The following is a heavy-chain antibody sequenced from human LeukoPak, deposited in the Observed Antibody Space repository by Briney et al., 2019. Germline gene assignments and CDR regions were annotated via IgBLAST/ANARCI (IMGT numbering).Heavy chain of an antibody. J-gene: IGHJ4*02. V-gene: IGHV3-23*01. D-gene: IGHD5-24*01. CDR3: AKDQLATIRGYFDY. CDR1: GSTFTSYA. CDR2: ISGGGDFT. Sequence: GGSLRLSCAASGSTFTSYAMSWVRQAPGKGLEWVSAISGGGDFTYYADSVKGRFTISRDDSKNTLYLQMNSLRAEDTAVYYCAKDQLATIRGYFDYWGQGTLVTVSS.